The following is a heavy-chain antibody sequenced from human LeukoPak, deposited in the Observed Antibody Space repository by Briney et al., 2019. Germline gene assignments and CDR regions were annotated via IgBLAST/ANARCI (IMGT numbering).Heavy chain of an antibody. Sequence: SGGSLRLSCAASGFTFSSYGMHWVRQAPGKGLEWVAVISYDGSNKYYADSVKGRFSISRDNSKNTLYLQMNSLRAEDTAVYYCASVSYGSGSYYNVWGQGTLVTVSS. CDR2: ISYDGSNK. CDR1: GFTFSSYG. J-gene: IGHJ4*02. CDR3: ASVSYGSGSYYNV. D-gene: IGHD3-10*01. V-gene: IGHV3-30*03.